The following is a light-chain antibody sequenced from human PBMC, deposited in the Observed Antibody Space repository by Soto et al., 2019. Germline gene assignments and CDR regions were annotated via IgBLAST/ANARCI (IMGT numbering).Light chain of an antibody. CDR3: QQYNNWPLT. Sequence: EIVMTQSPATLSVSPGERXTLSXXASQSMYNNLAWYQQKPGQAPRLLIYFASTRATGIPARFSGSGSGTEFTLTISSLQSEDFAVYYCQQYNNWPLTFGGGTKVEI. CDR1: QSMYNN. V-gene: IGKV3-15*01. J-gene: IGKJ4*01. CDR2: FAS.